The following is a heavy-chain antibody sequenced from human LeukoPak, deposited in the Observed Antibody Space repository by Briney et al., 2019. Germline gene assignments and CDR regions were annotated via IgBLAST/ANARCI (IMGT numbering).Heavy chain of an antibody. D-gene: IGHD1-7*01. Sequence: SETLSLTCTVSGGSISSSSYYWGWIRQPPGKGLEWIGYIYYSGSTNYNPSLKSRVTISVDTSKNQFSLKLSSVTAADTAVYYCARGGTTGGSSDAFDIWGQGTMVTVSS. CDR1: GGSISSSSYY. V-gene: IGHV4-61*05. J-gene: IGHJ3*02. CDR3: ARGGTTGGSSDAFDI. CDR2: IYYSGST.